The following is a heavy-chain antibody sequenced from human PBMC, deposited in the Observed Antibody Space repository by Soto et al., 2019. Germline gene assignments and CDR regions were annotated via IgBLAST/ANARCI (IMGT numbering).Heavy chain of an antibody. J-gene: IGHJ4*02. CDR2: IYYTGST. Sequence: PSETLSLTCTVSGGSISGYYWSWIRRPPGKGLDWIGYIYYTGSTNYNPSLKSRVTISVDPAKSQFSLHLSSVTAADTAVYYCARFRDGYTFDYWGRGTLVTVSS. CDR1: GGSISGYY. CDR3: ARFRDGYTFDY. D-gene: IGHD5-12*01. V-gene: IGHV4-59*01.